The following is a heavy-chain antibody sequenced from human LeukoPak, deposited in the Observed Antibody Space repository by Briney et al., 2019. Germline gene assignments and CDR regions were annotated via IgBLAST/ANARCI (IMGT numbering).Heavy chain of an antibody. D-gene: IGHD3-22*01. CDR1: GYSFTSYW. Sequence: GESLKISCKGSGYSFTSYWIGWVRQMPGKGLEWMEIIYPGDSDTRYSPSFQGQVTISADKSISTAYLQWSSLKASDTAMYYCARIAYDSSGYWVTFDYWGQGTLVTVSS. CDR3: ARIAYDSSGYWVTFDY. CDR2: IYPGDSDT. V-gene: IGHV5-51*01. J-gene: IGHJ4*02.